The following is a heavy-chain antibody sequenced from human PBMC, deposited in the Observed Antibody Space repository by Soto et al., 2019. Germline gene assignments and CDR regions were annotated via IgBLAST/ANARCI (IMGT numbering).Heavy chain of an antibody. Sequence: GGSLRLSCAASGFTFSSYSMNWVRQAPGKGLEWVSSISSSSSYIYYADSVKGRFTISRDNAKNSLYLQMNSLRAEDTAVYYCARDLRSGYYFSYYYYYMDVWGKGTTVTVSS. CDR2: ISSSSSYI. CDR3: ARDLRSGYYFSYYYYYMDV. D-gene: IGHD3-3*01. V-gene: IGHV3-21*01. CDR1: GFTFSSYS. J-gene: IGHJ6*03.